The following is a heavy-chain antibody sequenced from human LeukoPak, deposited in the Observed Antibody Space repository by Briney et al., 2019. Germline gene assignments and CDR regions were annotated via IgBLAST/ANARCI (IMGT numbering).Heavy chain of an antibody. D-gene: IGHD2-2*01. CDR1: VYTFTGYY. Sequence: ASVKVSCKASVYTFTGYYMHWVRQAPGQGLEWMGWINPNSGGTNYAQKFQGRVTMTRDTSISTAYMELSRLRSDDTAVYYCARLTSSTNAFYIWGQGTMVTVSS. V-gene: IGHV1-2*02. CDR3: ARLTSSTNAFYI. J-gene: IGHJ3*02. CDR2: INPNSGGT.